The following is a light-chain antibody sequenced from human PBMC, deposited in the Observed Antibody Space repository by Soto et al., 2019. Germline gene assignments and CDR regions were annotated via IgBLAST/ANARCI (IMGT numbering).Light chain of an antibody. CDR2: GAS. CDR3: QQYGSSWT. CDR1: QSVATN. V-gene: IGKV3-20*01. J-gene: IGKJ1*01. Sequence: LTQSPATLSVSPGESATLSCRASQSVATNLAWCQQRPGQAPSLLIYGASSRATGIPDRFSGSGSGTEFTLTISRLEPEYFAVYYCQQYGSSWTFGQGTKVDI.